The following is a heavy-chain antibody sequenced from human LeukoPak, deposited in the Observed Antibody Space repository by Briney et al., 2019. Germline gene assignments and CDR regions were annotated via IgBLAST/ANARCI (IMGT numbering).Heavy chain of an antibody. V-gene: IGHV4-39*07. Sequence: SETLSLTCSVSGGSISSSSYFWGWIRQPPGKGLEWIGNIYYSGSTNIQPSLKSRVTISVDTSKNQFSLRLTSVTAADTALYYCARVGASRVGWFDPWGQGILVTVSS. CDR1: GGSISSSSYF. J-gene: IGHJ5*02. CDR2: IYYSGST. D-gene: IGHD1-26*01. CDR3: ARVGASRVGWFDP.